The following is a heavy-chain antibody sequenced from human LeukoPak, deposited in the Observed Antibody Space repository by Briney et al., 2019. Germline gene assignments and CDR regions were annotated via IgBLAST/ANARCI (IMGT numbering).Heavy chain of an antibody. CDR1: GIAFSDSA. V-gene: IGHV3-23*01. CDR2: ITDSYNT. Sequence: PGGSLRLSCAASGIAFSDSAMDWVRQAPGKGLECVSVITDSYNTYYGDSVKGRFTVSRDNSRKTLFLQMNSLRVDDTALYYCVKGACSSGCSGNHWGQGTRVIVSS. CDR3: VKGACSSGCSGNH. J-gene: IGHJ5*02. D-gene: IGHD6-25*01.